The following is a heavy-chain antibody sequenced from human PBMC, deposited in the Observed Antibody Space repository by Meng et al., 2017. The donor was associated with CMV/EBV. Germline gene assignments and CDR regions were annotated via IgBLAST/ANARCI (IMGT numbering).Heavy chain of an antibody. Sequence: ASVKVSCKASGYTFTGYYMHWVRQATGQGLEWMGWINPNSGGTNYAQKFQGRVTMTRDTSISTAYMELSRLRANDTAVYYCARGGAGLGWFDPWGQGTMVTVSS. CDR1: GYTFTGYY. CDR2: INPNSGGT. CDR3: ARGGAGLGWFDP. D-gene: IGHD6-19*01. J-gene: IGHJ5*02. V-gene: IGHV1-2*02.